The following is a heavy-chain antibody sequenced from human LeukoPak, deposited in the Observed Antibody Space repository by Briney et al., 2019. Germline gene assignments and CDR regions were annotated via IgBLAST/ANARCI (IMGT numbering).Heavy chain of an antibody. D-gene: IGHD6-13*01. V-gene: IGHV4-34*01. CDR2: INHSGST. J-gene: IGHJ5*02. CDR3: ARRLVRIAAAGPTNWFDP. CDR1: GGSFSGYY. Sequence: TSSETLSLTCAVYGGSFSGYYWSWIRQPPGKGLEWIGEINHSGSTNYNPSLKSRVTISVDTSKNQFSLKLSSVTAADTAVYYCARRLVRIAAAGPTNWFDPWGQGTLVTVSS.